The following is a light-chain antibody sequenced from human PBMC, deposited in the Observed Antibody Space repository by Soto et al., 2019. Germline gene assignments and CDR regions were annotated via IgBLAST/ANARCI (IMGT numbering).Light chain of an antibody. CDR3: MQALQTPFT. V-gene: IGKV2-28*01. CDR1: QSLLHSNGYNY. J-gene: IGKJ3*01. CDR2: LGS. Sequence: DIVMTQSPLSLPVTPGEPASISCRSSQSLLHSNGYNYLDWYLQKPGQSPQLLIYLGSNRASGVPDRFSGSGSGTDFTLKISRVEAEDVGVYYCMQALQTPFTFCPATKVDIK.